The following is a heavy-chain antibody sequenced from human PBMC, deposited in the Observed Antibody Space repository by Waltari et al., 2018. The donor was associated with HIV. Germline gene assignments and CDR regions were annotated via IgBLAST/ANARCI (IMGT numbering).Heavy chain of an antibody. D-gene: IGHD3-10*01. J-gene: IGHJ4*02. Sequence: EVRLVESGGGWVQPGGSLTLTCETSGFTFSFYWLSWVRQAPGKGLEWVAKIKQAGTERHYVDSVRGRFTISRDNGKRSSFLQMNSLTVEDTAVYYCATTHGSGDYDNDFDYWGQGTLV. V-gene: IGHV3-7*01. CDR2: IKQAGTER. CDR1: GFTFSFYW. CDR3: ATTHGSGDYDNDFDY.